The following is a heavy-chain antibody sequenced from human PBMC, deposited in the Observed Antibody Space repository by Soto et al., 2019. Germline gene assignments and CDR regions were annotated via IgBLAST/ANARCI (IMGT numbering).Heavy chain of an antibody. CDR2: IRSKAYGGTT. CDR3: TRDRGYYDSSGYYLNPFFDY. J-gene: IGHJ4*02. CDR1: GFTFGDYA. Sequence: PGGSLRLSCTASGFTFGDYAMSWFRQAPGKGLEWVGFIRSKAYGGTTEYAASVKGRFTISRDDSKSIAYLQMNSLKTEDTAVYYCTRDRGYYDSSGYYLNPFFDYWGQGTLVTVSS. D-gene: IGHD3-22*01. V-gene: IGHV3-49*03.